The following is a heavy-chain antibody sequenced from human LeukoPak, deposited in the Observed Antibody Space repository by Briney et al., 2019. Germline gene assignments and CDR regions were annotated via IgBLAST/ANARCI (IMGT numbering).Heavy chain of an antibody. J-gene: IGHJ4*02. CDR3: ARGVPAATLDY. CDR2: IYYSGST. V-gene: IGHV4-30-4*08. Sequence: PSETLSLTCTVSGGSISSGDHYWSWIRQPPGKGLEYIGYIYYSGSTYYNPSLKSRVTISADTSKNQFSLKLSSVTAADTAVYYCARGVPAATLDYWGQGTLVTVSS. D-gene: IGHD2-15*01. CDR1: GGSISSGDHY.